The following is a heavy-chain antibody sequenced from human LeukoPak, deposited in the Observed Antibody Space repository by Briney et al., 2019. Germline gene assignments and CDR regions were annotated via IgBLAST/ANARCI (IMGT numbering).Heavy chain of an antibody. CDR3: ANAWLEQCGMFGY. J-gene: IGHJ4*02. Sequence: QPGGSLRLSCAASGFTFSDYGLNWFRQAPGKGLEWVSYISNSGSTIDYADSVKGRFTISRDNAKNSLYLQMNSLRAEDTAVYYCANAWLEQCGMFGYWGQGTPVTVSS. D-gene: IGHD1/OR15-1a*01. CDR2: ISNSGSTI. V-gene: IGHV3-48*01. CDR1: GFTFSDYG.